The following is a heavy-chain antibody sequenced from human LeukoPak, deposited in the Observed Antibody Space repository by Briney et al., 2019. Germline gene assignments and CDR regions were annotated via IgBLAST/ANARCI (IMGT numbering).Heavy chain of an antibody. J-gene: IGHJ5*02. CDR1: GYTFTSYG. CDR2: ISAYNGNT. D-gene: IGHD3-10*01. Sequence: AAVKVSCKASGYTFTSYGISWVRQAPGQGREWMGWISAYNGNTNYAQKLQGRVTITADKSTSTAYMELSSLRSEDTAVYYCARDRDPYYGSGKGWFDPWGQGTWSPSPQ. V-gene: IGHV1-18*01. CDR3: ARDRDPYYGSGKGWFDP.